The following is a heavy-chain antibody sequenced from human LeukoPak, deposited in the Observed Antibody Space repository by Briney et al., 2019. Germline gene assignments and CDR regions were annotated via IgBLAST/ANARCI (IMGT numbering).Heavy chain of an antibody. CDR3: ARDPSDFWSGDYGYYYYYMDV. V-gene: IGHV3-30*04. CDR2: ISYDGSNK. D-gene: IGHD3-3*01. Sequence: GGSLRLSCAASGFTFSSYAMHWVRQAPGKGLEWVAVISYDGSNKYYADSVKGRFTISRDNSKNTLYLQMNSLRAEDTAVYYCARDPSDFWSGDYGYYYYYMDVWGKGTTDTVSS. CDR1: GFTFSSYA. J-gene: IGHJ6*03.